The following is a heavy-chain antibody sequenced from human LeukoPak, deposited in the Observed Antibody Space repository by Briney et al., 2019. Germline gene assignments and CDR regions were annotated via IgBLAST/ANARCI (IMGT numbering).Heavy chain of an antibody. CDR2: IRSSSSYI. V-gene: IGHV3-21*01. CDR1: GFTFSSYS. CDR3: ARSVGCSGGSCYDYFDY. J-gene: IGHJ4*02. Sequence: GGSLRLSCAASGFTFSSYSMNWVRQAPGKGLEWVSSIRSSSSYIYYADSVKGRFTISRDNAKNSLYLQMNSLRAEDTAVYYCARSVGCSGGSCYDYFDYWGQGTLVTVSS. D-gene: IGHD2-15*01.